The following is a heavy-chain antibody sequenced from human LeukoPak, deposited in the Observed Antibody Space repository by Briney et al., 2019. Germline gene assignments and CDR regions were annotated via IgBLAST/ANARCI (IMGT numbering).Heavy chain of an antibody. CDR3: AEHQGYSYGPRFDY. J-gene: IGHJ4*02. CDR2: IYHSGST. D-gene: IGHD5-18*01. CDR1: GGSISGTNW. V-gene: IGHV4-4*02. Sequence: SGTLSLTCAVSGGSISGTNWWSWLRQSPGKGLEWIGEIYHSGSTNYNPSLKSRVTISVDTSKNQFSLKLSSVTAADTAVYYCAEHQGYSYGPRFDYWGQGTLVTVSS.